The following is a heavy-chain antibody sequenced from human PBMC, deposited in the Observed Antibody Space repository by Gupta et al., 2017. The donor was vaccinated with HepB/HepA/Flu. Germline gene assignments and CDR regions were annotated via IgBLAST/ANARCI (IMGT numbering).Heavy chain of an antibody. CDR3: ARDGDSSSWASFDY. Sequence: QVQLVESGGGVVQPGRSLRLSCAASGFTFSSYGMHWVRQAPGKGLEWVAVIWYDGSNKYYADSVKGRFTIARDNSKNTLYLQMNSLRAEDTAVYYCARDGDSSSWASFDYWGQRTLVTVSS. D-gene: IGHD6-13*01. V-gene: IGHV3-33*01. J-gene: IGHJ4*02. CDR1: GFTFSSYG. CDR2: IWYDGSNK.